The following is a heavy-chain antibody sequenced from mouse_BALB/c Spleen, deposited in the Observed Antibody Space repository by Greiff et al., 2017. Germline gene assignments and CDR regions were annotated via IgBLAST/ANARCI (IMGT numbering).Heavy chain of an antibody. D-gene: IGHD2-1*01. CDR2: INPNNGGT. CDR3: ARIDYGNYGGFAY. V-gene: IGHV1-18*01. Sequence: EVKLMESGPELVKPGASVKISCKTSGYTFTEYTMHWVKQSHGKSLEWIGGINPNNGGTSYNQKFKGKATLTVDKSSSTAYMELRSLTSEDSAVYYGARIDYGNYGGFAYWGQGTLVTVSA. J-gene: IGHJ3*01. CDR1: GYTFTEYT.